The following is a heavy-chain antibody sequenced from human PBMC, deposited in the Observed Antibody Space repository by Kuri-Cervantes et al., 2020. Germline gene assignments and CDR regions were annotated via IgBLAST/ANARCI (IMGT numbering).Heavy chain of an antibody. CDR3: AWGDGMDV. V-gene: IGHV4-34*08. D-gene: IGHD3-16*01. J-gene: IGHJ6*02. CDR1: GFTFSTYA. CDR2: INHSGST. Sequence: GSLRLSCAASGFTFSTYAMHWVRQPPGKGLEWIGEINHSGSTNYNPSLKSRVTISVDTSKNQFSLKLSSVTAADTAVYYCAWGDGMDVWGQGTTVTVSS.